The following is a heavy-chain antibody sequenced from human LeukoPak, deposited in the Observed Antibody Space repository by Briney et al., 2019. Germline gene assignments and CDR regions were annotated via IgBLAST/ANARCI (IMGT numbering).Heavy chain of an antibody. CDR3: ARDRGPSRPGYSSSWYSYYYYYMDV. J-gene: IGHJ6*03. CDR1: GGSISSSSYY. Sequence: SETLSLTCTVSGGSISSSSYYWGWIRQPPGKGLEWIGSIYYSGSTYYNPSLKSRVTISVDTSKNQFSLKLSSVTAADTAVYYCARDRGPSRPGYSSSWYSYYYYYMDVWGKGTTVTISS. CDR2: IYYSGST. V-gene: IGHV4-39*07. D-gene: IGHD6-13*01.